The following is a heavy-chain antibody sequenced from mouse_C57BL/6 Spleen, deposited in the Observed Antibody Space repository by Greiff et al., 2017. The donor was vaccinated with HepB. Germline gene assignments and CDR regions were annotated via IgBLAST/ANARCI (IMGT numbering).Heavy chain of an antibody. CDR3: ARGGTGDYYAMDY. D-gene: IGHD3-3*01. V-gene: IGHV1-69*01. CDR1: GYTFTSYW. CDR2: IDPSDSYT. Sequence: LQQPGAELVMPGASVKLSCKASGYTFTSYWMHWVKQRPGQGLEWIGEIDPSDSYTNYNQKFKGKSTLTVDKSSSTAYMQLSSLTSEDSAVYYCARGGTGDYYAMDYWGQGTSVTVSS. J-gene: IGHJ4*01.